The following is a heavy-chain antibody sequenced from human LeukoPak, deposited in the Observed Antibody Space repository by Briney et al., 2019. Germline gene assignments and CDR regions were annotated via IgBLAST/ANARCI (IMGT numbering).Heavy chain of an antibody. V-gene: IGHV3-11*01. D-gene: IGHD3-16*01. J-gene: IGHJ4*02. CDR1: GFSFNESY. CDR2: ISGRGFSM. CDR3: AGGKRRFDY. Sequence: GGSLRLSCAASGFSFNESYMTWIRQAPGKGLEWVAYISGRGFSMYYADSVKGRFTISRDNARNSLFLNMSSLRADDTAVYYCAGGKRRFDYWGQGTLVTVSS.